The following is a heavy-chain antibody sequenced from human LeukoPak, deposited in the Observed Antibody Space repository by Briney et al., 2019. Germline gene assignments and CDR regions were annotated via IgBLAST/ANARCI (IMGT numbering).Heavy chain of an antibody. CDR1: GDSISSGSYY. J-gene: IGHJ5*02. V-gene: IGHV4-61*02. D-gene: IGHD6-13*01. CDR2: IYTSGST. Sequence: SETLSLTCTVSGDSISSGSYYWSWIRQPAGKGLEWIGRIYTSGSTNYNPSLKSRVTISVDTSKNQFSLKLSSVTAADTAVYYCARALYSSSRNWFDPWGQGTLVTVSS. CDR3: ARALYSSSRNWFDP.